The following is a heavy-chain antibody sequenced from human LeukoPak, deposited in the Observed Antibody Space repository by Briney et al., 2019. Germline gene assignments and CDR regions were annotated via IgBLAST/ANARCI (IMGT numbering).Heavy chain of an antibody. D-gene: IGHD2-2*02. Sequence: SETLSLTCTVSGYSISSGYYWGWIRQPPGKGLEWIGSIYHSGSTYYNPSLKSRVTISVDTSKNQFSLKLSSVTAADTAVYYCARDIPSRQPTDYWGQGTLVTVSS. CDR2: IYHSGST. V-gene: IGHV4-38-2*02. CDR1: GYSISSGYY. CDR3: ARDIPSRQPTDY. J-gene: IGHJ4*02.